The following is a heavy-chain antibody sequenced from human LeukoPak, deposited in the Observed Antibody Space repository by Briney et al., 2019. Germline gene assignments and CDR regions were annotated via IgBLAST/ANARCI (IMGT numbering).Heavy chain of an antibody. V-gene: IGHV3-7*01. CDR3: ARDQIVVVPAAHPLFDY. D-gene: IGHD2-2*01. CDR2: IKQDGSEK. CDR1: GFTFSSYW. Sequence: GGSLRLSCAASGFTFSSYWMSWVRQAPGKGLEWVANIKQDGSEKYYVDSVKGRFTISRDNAKNSLYLQMNSLRAEDTAVYYCARDQIVVVPAAHPLFDYWGQGTLVTVSS. J-gene: IGHJ4*02.